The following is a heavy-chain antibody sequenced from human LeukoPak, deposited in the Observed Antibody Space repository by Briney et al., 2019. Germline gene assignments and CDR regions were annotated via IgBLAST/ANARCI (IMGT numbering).Heavy chain of an antibody. Sequence: SETLSLTCAVSGGSISSGSYYWGWIRQPPGKGLEWIGSIYYTGSTYYNPSLKSRVTISVDTSKNQLSLNLSSVTAADTAVYYCARLDWSNWCFDLWGRGTLVIVSS. CDR3: ARLDWSNWCFDL. CDR1: GGSISSGSYY. CDR2: IYYTGST. J-gene: IGHJ2*01. D-gene: IGHD3/OR15-3a*01. V-gene: IGHV4-39*01.